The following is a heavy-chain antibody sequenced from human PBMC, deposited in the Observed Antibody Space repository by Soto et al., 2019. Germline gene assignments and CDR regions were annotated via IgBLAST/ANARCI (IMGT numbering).Heavy chain of an antibody. J-gene: IGHJ4*02. CDR2: IYYSGST. CDR3: ARGIQLWLGRSGYFDY. V-gene: IGHV4-39*01. CDR1: GGSISSSSYY. Sequence: QLQLQESGPGLVKPSETLSLTCTVSGGSISSSSYYWGWIRQPPGKGLEWIGSIYYSGSTYYNPSLKSRVTIPVDTSKNQFSLKLSSVTAADTAVYYCARGIQLWLGRSGYFDYWGQGTLVTVSS. D-gene: IGHD5-18*01.